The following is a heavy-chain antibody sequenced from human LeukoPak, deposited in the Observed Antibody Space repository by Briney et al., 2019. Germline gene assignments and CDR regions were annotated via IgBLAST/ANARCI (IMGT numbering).Heavy chain of an antibody. Sequence: ASVKVSCKVSGYTLTELSMHWVRQAPGKGLEWMGGFDPEDGETIYAQKFQGRVTMTEDTSTDTAYMELSSLRSDDTAVYYCATEAYYYDSSGYTFQHFDYWGQGTLVTVSS. V-gene: IGHV1-24*01. CDR2: FDPEDGET. CDR1: GYTLTELS. D-gene: IGHD3-22*01. CDR3: ATEAYYYDSSGYTFQHFDY. J-gene: IGHJ4*02.